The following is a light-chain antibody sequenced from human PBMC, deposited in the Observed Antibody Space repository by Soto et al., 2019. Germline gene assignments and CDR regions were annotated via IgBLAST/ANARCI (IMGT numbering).Light chain of an antibody. J-gene: IGLJ1*01. CDR2: AVS. CDR1: SSDVGGYNY. CDR3: SSFTSSSTLV. Sequence: QSALTQPASVSGSPGQSITISCTGTSSDVGGYNYVSWYQQNPGKAPKLMIYAVSYRPSGVSNRFSASKSGNTASLTISGLQAEDEADYYCSSFTSSSTLVFGTGTKLTVL. V-gene: IGLV2-14*01.